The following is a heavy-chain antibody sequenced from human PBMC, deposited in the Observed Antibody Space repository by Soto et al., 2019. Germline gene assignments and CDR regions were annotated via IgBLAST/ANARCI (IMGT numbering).Heavy chain of an antibody. CDR1: GFTFSHYG. CDR3: AKDRLDTVMVFVF. D-gene: IGHD5-18*01. CDR2: ISNDGNTR. V-gene: IGHV3-30*18. Sequence: GGSLRLSCAVSGFTFSHYGMHWVRQAPGKGLQWLAVISNDGNTRYYADSAKGRFTISRDNSKNTLYLQMHSLRPGDTAVYYCAKDRLDTVMVFVFWGQGTLVTVSS. J-gene: IGHJ4*02.